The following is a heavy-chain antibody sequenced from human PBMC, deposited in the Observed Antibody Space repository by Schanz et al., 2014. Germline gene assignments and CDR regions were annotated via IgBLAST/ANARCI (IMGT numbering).Heavy chain of an antibody. Sequence: VQLVESGGGLVQPGGSLRLSCAASGFTFSSYSMNWVRQAPGKGLEWVALISNDGSIKYYADSVEGRFTISRDNSKNTLYLHMNTLRSEDTAVYYCAKDSTHIDIVLVPTAIDYWGQGTLVTVSS. D-gene: IGHD2-2*01. CDR3: AKDSTHIDIVLVPTAIDY. V-gene: IGHV3-30*18. CDR1: GFTFSSYS. J-gene: IGHJ4*02. CDR2: ISNDGSIK.